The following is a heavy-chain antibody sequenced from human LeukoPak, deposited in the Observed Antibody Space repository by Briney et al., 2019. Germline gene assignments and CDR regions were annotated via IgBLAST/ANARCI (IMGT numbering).Heavy chain of an antibody. CDR3: ATGAGCGY. J-gene: IGHJ4*02. CDR1: GVTFSSYW. Sequence: GGSLRLSCAASGVTFSSYWMTWVRQAPGEGREWVANIKQDGSERNYVDSVKGRFTISRDNAKNSLYLQMNTLRAGDTAVYYCATGAGCGYWGQGTLVTVSS. CDR2: IKQDGSER. V-gene: IGHV3-7*03. D-gene: IGHD6-19*01.